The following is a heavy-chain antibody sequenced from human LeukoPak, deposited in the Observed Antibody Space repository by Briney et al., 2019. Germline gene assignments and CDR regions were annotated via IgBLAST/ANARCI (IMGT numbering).Heavy chain of an antibody. CDR2: IRPNSGGT. J-gene: IGHJ6*02. CDR1: GYTFTGYY. D-gene: IGHD6-6*01. Sequence: ASVKVSCKTSGYTFTGYYPHWVRQAPGQGLEWMGWIRPNSGGTKNAQKFQGRVTMTRDTSISTAYMELNRLTPDDTAVYYCATYSNSTLQYYYGLDVWGQGTTVTVSS. V-gene: IGHV1-2*02. CDR3: ATYSNSTLQYYYGLDV.